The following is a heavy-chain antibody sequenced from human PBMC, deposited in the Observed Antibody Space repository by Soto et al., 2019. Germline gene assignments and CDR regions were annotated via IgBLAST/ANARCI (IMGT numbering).Heavy chain of an antibody. V-gene: IGHV1-18*01. Sequence: GASVKVSCKASGYTFTSYGISWVRQAPGQGLEWVGLISAYNGNTNCAPKLQGRVTITTDTSTITAYMELRSLRSDDTAVQYCARDLAKGGGSAGFDYWCQGTLVTVSS. CDR3: ARDLAKGGGSAGFDY. CDR1: GYTFTSYG. CDR2: ISAYNGNT. D-gene: IGHD1-26*01. J-gene: IGHJ4*02.